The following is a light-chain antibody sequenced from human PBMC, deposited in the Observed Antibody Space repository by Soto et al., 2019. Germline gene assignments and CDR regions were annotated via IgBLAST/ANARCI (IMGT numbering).Light chain of an antibody. Sequence: QSVLTQPASVSGSPGQSITISCTGTRSDIGAYHYVSWYQRHPGKAPKLLMYDVNSRPSGVSNRFSGSKFGNTATLTISGLQTEDEADYFCSSYAGSRIYVLGTGTKLTVL. J-gene: IGLJ1*01. CDR1: RSDIGAYHY. CDR3: SSYAGSRIYV. CDR2: DVN. V-gene: IGLV2-14*03.